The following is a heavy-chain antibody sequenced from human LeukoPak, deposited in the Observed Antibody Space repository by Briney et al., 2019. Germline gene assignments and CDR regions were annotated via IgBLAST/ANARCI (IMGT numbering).Heavy chain of an antibody. V-gene: IGHV3-48*03. CDR2: ISSSGSTI. CDR1: GFTFSSYE. D-gene: IGHD6-13*01. J-gene: IGHJ6*03. CDR3: ARALRYSSSSTTMDV. Sequence: GGSLRLSCAASGFTFSSYEMNWVRQAPGKGLEWVSYISSSGSTIYYADSVKGRFTISRDNAKNSLYLQMNSLRAEDTAVYYCARALRYSSSSTTMDVWGKGTTVTVSS.